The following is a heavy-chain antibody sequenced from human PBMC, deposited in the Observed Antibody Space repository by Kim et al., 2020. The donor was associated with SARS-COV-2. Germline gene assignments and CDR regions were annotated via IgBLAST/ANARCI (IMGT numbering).Heavy chain of an antibody. Sequence: GGSLRLSCAASGFTFSRFGMNWVRQAPGKGLEWVASIKEDGREKYYVDSVKGRFTISRDNAKNSLYLQMDSLRAEDTALYYCASDWKAAGDYWGQGTLVTVSS. J-gene: IGHJ4*02. CDR2: IKEDGREK. D-gene: IGHD6-25*01. CDR3: ASDWKAAGDY. V-gene: IGHV3-7*03. CDR1: GFTFSRFG.